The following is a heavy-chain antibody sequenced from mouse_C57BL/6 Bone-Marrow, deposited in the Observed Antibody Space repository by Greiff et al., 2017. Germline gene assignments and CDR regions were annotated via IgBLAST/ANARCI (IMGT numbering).Heavy chain of an antibody. V-gene: IGHV2-6-1*01. CDR1: GFSLTSYG. D-gene: IGHD2-3*01. CDR3: ARHDDGYPLAMDY. CDR2: IWSDGST. J-gene: IGHJ4*01. Sequence: QVQLKESGPGLVAPSQSLSITCTVSGFSLTSYGVHWVRQPPGTGLEWLVVIWSDGSTTYNSALKSRLSISKDNSKSQVFLKMNSLQTDDTAMYYCARHDDGYPLAMDYWGQGTSVTVAS.